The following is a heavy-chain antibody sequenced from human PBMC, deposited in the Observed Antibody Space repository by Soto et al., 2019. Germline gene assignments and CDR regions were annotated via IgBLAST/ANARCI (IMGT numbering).Heavy chain of an antibody. CDR2: MNSDGSTT. V-gene: IGHV3-74*01. CDR3: ATAEVDY. J-gene: IGHJ4*02. CDR1: GFTFANHW. Sequence: GGSLRLSCAVSGFTFANHWMHWVRQAPGKGLEWVSRMNSDGSTTDYADSVKGRFTVSRDDAKNTLYLQMNSLRAEDTAVYYCATAEVDYWGPGTLVTVSS.